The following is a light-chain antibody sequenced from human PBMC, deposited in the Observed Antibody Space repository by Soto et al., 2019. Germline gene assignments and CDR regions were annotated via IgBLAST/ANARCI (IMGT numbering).Light chain of an antibody. V-gene: IGLV2-11*01. Sequence: QSALTQPRSVSGSPGQSVTISCTGTSSDVGGYNYVSWYQQHPGKAPKLMIYDASKRPSGVPDRFSGSKSGNTASLTISGLQAEDEADYYCCSYAGSYTFDVVFGGGTKLTVL. CDR3: CSYAGSYTFDVV. J-gene: IGLJ2*01. CDR1: SSDVGGYNY. CDR2: DAS.